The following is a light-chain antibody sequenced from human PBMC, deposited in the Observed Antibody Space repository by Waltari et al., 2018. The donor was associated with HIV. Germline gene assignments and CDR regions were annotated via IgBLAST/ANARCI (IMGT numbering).Light chain of an antibody. CDR3: ATWDDSLSGPV. V-gene: IGLV1-47*01. CDR2: RNN. CDR1: SSNIGTNY. J-gene: IGLJ2*01. Sequence: QSMLTQPPSASGTPGQRVTISCSGSSSNIGTNYVYWYQHLPGTAPKRLIYRNNQRPSGVPDRFSGSKAGTSASLAISGLRSEDEADYYCATWDDSLSGPVFGGGTKLTVL.